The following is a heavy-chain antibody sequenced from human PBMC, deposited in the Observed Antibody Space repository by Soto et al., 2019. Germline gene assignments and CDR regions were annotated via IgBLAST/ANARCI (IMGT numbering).Heavy chain of an antibody. CDR1: GYSFTSYW. CDR3: ARLQAAAGDNDLTFDY. D-gene: IGHD6-13*01. J-gene: IGHJ4*02. V-gene: IGHV5-10-1*01. CDR2: IDPSDSYT. Sequence: GHSAKLSCKGSGYSFTSYWMSWVRRMRGKGLEWMGRIDPSDSYTSYSPSFQGHVTISADKSISTAYLQWSSLKASDTAMYYCARLQAAAGDNDLTFDYWGQGTLVTVSS.